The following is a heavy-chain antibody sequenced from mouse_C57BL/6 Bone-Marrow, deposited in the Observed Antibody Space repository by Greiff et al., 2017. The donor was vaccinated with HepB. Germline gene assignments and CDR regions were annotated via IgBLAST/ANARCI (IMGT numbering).Heavy chain of an antibody. V-gene: IGHV1-55*01. Sequence: QVQLQQPGAELVKPGASVKMSCKASGYTFTSYWITWVKQRPGQGLEWIGDIYPGSGSTNYNEKFKSKATLTVDTSSSTAYMQLSSLTSEDSAVYCCAKGGLYYRSFDYWGQGTTLTVSS. CDR3: AKGGLYYRSFDY. CDR2: IYPGSGST. D-gene: IGHD2-14*01. CDR1: GYTFTSYW. J-gene: IGHJ2*01.